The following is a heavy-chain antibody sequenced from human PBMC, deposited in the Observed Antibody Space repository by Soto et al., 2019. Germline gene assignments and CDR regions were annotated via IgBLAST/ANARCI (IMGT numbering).Heavy chain of an antibody. CDR2: ISYDGSNK. D-gene: IGHD5-12*01. CDR3: VRDSTVSIS. CDR1: GFTFSSHG. J-gene: IGHJ4*01. V-gene: IGHV3-30*03. Sequence: GGSLRLSCAASGFTFSSHGMHWVRQAPGKGLEWVAVISYDGSNKYYADSVKGRFTISRDNSKNTLYLQMNSLRAEDTAVYYCVRDSTVSISWGQGTLVTVS.